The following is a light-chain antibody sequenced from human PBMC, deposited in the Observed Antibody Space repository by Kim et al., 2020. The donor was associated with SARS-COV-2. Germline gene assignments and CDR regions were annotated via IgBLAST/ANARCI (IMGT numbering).Light chain of an antibody. V-gene: IGLV2-14*01. CDR1: RNDVGGSKY. CDR2: EVS. J-gene: IGLJ1*01. Sequence: GQSITISCTGTRNDVGGSKYVSWYQQYPGKAPKLVIYEVSNRPSGIFNRFSASKSGNTASLTISGLQAEDEADYYCCSYTSSSTWVFGTGTKVTVL. CDR3: CSYTSSSTWV.